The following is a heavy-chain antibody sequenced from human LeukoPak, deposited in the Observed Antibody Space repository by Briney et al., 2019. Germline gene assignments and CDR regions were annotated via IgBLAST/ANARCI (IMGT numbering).Heavy chain of an antibody. CDR1: EFTFSSYG. J-gene: IGHJ4*02. CDR3: AKAPGTSTDY. V-gene: IGHV3-30*18. Sequence: GGSLRLSCAASEFTFSSYGMHWVRQAPGKGLEWVAVISYDGSNKYYADSVKGRFTISRDNSKNTLYLQMNSLRAEDTAVYYCAKAPGTSTDYWGQGTLVTVSS. CDR2: ISYDGSNK.